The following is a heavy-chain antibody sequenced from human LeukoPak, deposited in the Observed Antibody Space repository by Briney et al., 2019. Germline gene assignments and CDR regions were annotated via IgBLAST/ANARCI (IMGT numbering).Heavy chain of an antibody. J-gene: IGHJ5*02. CDR3: AKVPAVAGKKNWFDP. CDR1: GFTFSSYA. Sequence: PGGSLRLSCAASGFTFSSYAMSWVRQAPGKGLEWVSAISGSGGSTYYADSVKGRFTISRDNSKNTLYLQIDSLRAEDTAVYYCAKVPAVAGKKNWFDPWGLGTLVTVSS. V-gene: IGHV3-23*01. CDR2: ISGSGGST. D-gene: IGHD6-19*01.